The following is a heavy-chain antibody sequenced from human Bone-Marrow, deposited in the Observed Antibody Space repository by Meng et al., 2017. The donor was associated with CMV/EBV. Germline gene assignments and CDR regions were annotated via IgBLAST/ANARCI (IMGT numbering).Heavy chain of an antibody. CDR3: ARGPPLYCSSSSCWLDY. CDR2: INHSGNT. Sequence: SETLSLTCAVYGGSFSGYYWSWIRQPPGKGLEWIGEINHSGNTNYNPSLKSRVTISVDTSKNQFSLKLNSMTAADTAVYYCARGPPLYCSSSSCWLDYWGRGTLVTFYS. D-gene: IGHD2-2*01. J-gene: IGHJ4*02. CDR1: GGSFSGYY. V-gene: IGHV4-34*01.